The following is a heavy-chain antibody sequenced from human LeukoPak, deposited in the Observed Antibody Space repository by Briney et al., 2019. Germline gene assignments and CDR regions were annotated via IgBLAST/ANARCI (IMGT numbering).Heavy chain of an antibody. CDR2: ISGSSSTT. V-gene: IGHV3-48*02. Sequence: GGSLRLSCAASGFTFTTYSMNWVRQAPGKGLEWVSYISGSSSTTYYADSVKGRFTISRDNAKSSLFLQMNSLRDEDTAVYYSARDGYLGFYYYYSMDVWGRGTTVTVSS. J-gene: IGHJ6*02. D-gene: IGHD5-12*01. CDR3: ARDGYLGFYYYYSMDV. CDR1: GFTFTTYS.